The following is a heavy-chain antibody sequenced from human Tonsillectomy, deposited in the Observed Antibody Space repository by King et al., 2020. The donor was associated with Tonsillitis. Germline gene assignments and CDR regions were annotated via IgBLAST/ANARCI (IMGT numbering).Heavy chain of an antibody. J-gene: IGHJ3*02. D-gene: IGHD3-22*01. V-gene: IGHV5-51*01. Sequence: QLVQSGAEVKKPGESLKISCKDSGYSFSTYWIGWVRQMPGKGLEWMGIIYPSDSDTRYSPSFQGQVTISADKSISTAYLQWSSLKASDTAMYYWARQRDSSGYYNSAFDIWGQGTLVTVSS. CDR2: IYPSDSDT. CDR1: GYSFSTYW. CDR3: ARQRDSSGYYNSAFDI.